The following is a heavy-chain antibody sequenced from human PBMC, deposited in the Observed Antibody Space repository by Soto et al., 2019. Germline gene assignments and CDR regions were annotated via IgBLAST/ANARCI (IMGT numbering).Heavy chain of an antibody. CDR1: GFTFSSYA. D-gene: IGHD3-22*01. J-gene: IGHJ6*02. V-gene: IGHV3-23*01. CDR2: ISGSGGST. Sequence: PGGSLRLSCAASGFTFSSYAMSWVRQAPGKGLEWVSAISGSGGSTYYADSVKGRFTISRDNSKNTLYLQMNSLRAEDTAVYYWAKDRQTLVYYDSIGYYHHYYYYYYGMDVWGQGTTVTV. CDR3: AKDRQTLVYYDSIGYYHHYYYYYYGMDV.